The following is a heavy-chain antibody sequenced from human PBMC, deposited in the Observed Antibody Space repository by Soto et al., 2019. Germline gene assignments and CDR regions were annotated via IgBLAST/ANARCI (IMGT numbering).Heavy chain of an antibody. D-gene: IGHD3-10*02. V-gene: IGHV3-30*13. CDR2: MSYDGSDT. CDR3: TIVRVADSALDH. J-gene: IGHJ4*02. CDR1: GFIFSNNG. Sequence: QVQLLESGGGEVQPGRSLRLSCVGSGFIFSNNGMHWVRQPPGKGLEWGAFMSYDGSDTFYADPVKGRFTISTDNSENSLFLHMSNLRAEDTAMYYCTIVRVADSALDHWGQGTLVTVSS.